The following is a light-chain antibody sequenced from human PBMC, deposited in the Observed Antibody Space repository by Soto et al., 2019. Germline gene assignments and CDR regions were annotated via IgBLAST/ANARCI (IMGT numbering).Light chain of an antibody. J-gene: IGKJ5*01. V-gene: IGKV3-20*01. CDR3: QQYGSSPPIT. CDR1: QSVSSSY. Sequence: EIVLTQSPGTLSLSPGERATLSCRASQSVSSSYLAWYQQKPGQAPRLLIYGASSRATGIPDRFSGSGSGTDFTLTISSLEPADFAVYYCQQYGSSPPITFGQGTRLEMK. CDR2: GAS.